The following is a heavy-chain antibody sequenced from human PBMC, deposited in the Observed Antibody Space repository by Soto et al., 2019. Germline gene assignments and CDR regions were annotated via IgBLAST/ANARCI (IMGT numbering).Heavy chain of an antibody. Sequence: TLSLTCTVSGDAISSGGYYWSWIRQHTGKGLEWIGYIYYSGSTYYNPSLKSRVTISVDTSKNQFSLKLSSVTAADTAVYYCSRDRSGIAAAGTGGFDYWGQGTLVTVSS. CDR3: SRDRSGIAAAGTGGFDY. CDR1: GDAISSGGYY. V-gene: IGHV4-31*03. D-gene: IGHD6-13*01. CDR2: IYYSGST. J-gene: IGHJ4*02.